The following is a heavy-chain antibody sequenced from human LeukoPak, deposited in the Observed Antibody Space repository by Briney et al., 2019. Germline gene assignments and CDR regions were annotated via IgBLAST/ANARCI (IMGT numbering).Heavy chain of an antibody. V-gene: IGHV6-1*01. J-gene: IGHJ4*02. CDR1: GDSVSSNSAA. CDR3: ARGVERIDY. Sequence: SQTLSLTCAISGDSVSSNSAAWNWVRQSPERGLEWLGRTFYRSKWYNEYAVSVKGRITINPDTSKNQFSLQVNSVTPDDTAVYYCARGVERIDYWGQGTLVTASS. CDR2: TFYRSKWYN. D-gene: IGHD1-1*01.